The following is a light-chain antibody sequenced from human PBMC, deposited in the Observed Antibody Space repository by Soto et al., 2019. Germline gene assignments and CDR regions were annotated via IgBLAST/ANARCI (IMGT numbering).Light chain of an antibody. Sequence: DIQLTQSPSFLPASVGDRVTITCRASQGISNYLAWYQQKPGNAPNLLLYSASTLHTGVPSRFSGSGSGTDFALTISGLQPEDFATYYCQQLTSSPPWTFGQGTKVEIK. CDR3: QQLTSSPPWT. CDR2: SAS. V-gene: IGKV1-9*01. J-gene: IGKJ1*01. CDR1: QGISNY.